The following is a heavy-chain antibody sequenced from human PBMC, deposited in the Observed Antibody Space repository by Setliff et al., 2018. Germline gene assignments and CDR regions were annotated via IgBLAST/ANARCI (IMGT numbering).Heavy chain of an antibody. CDR3: VRLGCSTTNCYYFDY. D-gene: IGHD2-2*01. CDR1: GFTFSDYY. V-gene: IGHV3-11*04. J-gene: IGHJ4*02. CDR2: ISSSGSTI. Sequence: GGSLRLSCAASGFTFSDYYMSWIRQAPGKGLEWVSYISSSGSTIYYADSVKGRFTISRDNANNSLYLQMNTLRVEDTAVYFCVRLGCSTTNCYYFDYWGQGAQVTVSS.